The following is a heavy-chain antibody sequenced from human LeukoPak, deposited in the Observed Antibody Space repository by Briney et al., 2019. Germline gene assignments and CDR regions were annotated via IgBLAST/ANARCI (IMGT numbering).Heavy chain of an antibody. D-gene: IGHD2-2*01. Sequence: SETLSLTCAVYGGSFSGYYWSWIRQPPGKGLEWIGEINHSGSTNYNPSLKSRVTISVDTSKNQFSLKLSSVTAADTAVYYCAREYCSSTSCYGAFDIWGQGTMVTVSS. CDR1: GGSFSGYY. J-gene: IGHJ3*02. CDR3: AREYCSSTSCYGAFDI. CDR2: INHSGST. V-gene: IGHV4-34*01.